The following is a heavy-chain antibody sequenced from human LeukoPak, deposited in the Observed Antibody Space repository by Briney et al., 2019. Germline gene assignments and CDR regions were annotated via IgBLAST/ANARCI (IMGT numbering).Heavy chain of an antibody. V-gene: IGHV4-38-2*02. D-gene: IGHD2-15*01. J-gene: IGHJ4*02. CDR3: AREDCSGGSCPGDY. CDR1: GYSISSGYY. CDR2: IYHSGST. Sequence: SETLSLTCTVSGYSISSGYYWGWIRQPPGKGLEWIGSIYHSGSTYYNPSLKSRVTISVDTSKNQFSLKLSSVTAADTAVYYCAREDCSGGSCPGDYWGQGTLVTVSS.